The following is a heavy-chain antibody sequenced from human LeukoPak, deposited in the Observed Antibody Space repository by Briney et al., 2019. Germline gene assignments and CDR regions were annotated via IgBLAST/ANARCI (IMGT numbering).Heavy chain of an antibody. CDR1: GFTFKNYA. CDR3: ARAHRPYNIGLMDY. CDR2: ISGYNDNT. D-gene: IGHD1-14*01. J-gene: IGHJ4*02. V-gene: IGHV1-18*01. Sequence: ASVKVSCKTSGFTFKNYAIGWVRHVPGQGLEWMGWISGYNDNTNFAQRLQDRISMATDTSTDTAYMTLRSLRSDDTAVYFCARAHRPYNIGLMDYWGQGTQITVSS.